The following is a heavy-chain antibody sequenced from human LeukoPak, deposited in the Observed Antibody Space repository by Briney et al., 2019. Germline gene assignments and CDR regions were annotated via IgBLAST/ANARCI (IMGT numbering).Heavy chain of an antibody. CDR1: GFTFSSYW. V-gene: IGHV3-7*01. D-gene: IGHD6-19*01. J-gene: IGHJ6*02. CDR3: ARDIRIAVAGSASYGMDV. Sequence: PGGSLRLSCAASGFTFSSYWMSWVRQAPGKGLEWVANIKQDGSEKYYVDSVKGRFTISRDNAKNSLYLQMNSLRAEDTAVYYCARDIRIAVAGSASYGMDVWGQGTTVTVSS. CDR2: IKQDGSEK.